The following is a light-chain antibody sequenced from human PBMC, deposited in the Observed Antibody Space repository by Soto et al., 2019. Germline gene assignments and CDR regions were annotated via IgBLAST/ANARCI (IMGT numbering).Light chain of an antibody. CDR2: GAS. CDR3: QQYGSHRST. Sequence: EIVLTQSPGTLSLSPGERATLSCRASQSVSSSYLAWYQQKPGQAPRLLIYGASSRATGIPDRFSGSGSGTDFTLTISRLEPEDFAVYYCQQYGSHRSTFGPGTKVDIK. V-gene: IGKV3-20*01. CDR1: QSVSSSY. J-gene: IGKJ3*01.